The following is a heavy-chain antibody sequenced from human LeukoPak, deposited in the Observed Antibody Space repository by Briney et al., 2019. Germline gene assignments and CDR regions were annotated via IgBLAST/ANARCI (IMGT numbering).Heavy chain of an antibody. V-gene: IGHV1-2*02. CDR2: INPNSGGT. CDR1: VYTFTLYY. CDR3: ARGKGGGVSDAFDI. Sequence: ASVTVSCTASVYTFTLYYIHWVRQAPGQRLEWMGWINPNSGGTNYAQKFQGRVTMTRDTSISTAYMELSRLRSDDTGVYYCARGKGGGVSDAFDIWGRGTMVTVSS. D-gene: IGHD3-16*01. J-gene: IGHJ3*02.